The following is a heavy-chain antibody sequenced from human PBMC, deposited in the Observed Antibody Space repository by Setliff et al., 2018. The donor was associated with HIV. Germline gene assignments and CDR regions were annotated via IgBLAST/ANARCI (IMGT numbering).Heavy chain of an antibody. D-gene: IGHD1-1*01. CDR2: INPKSGGT. CDR3: ARESSGGWRNANWFDP. Sequence: ASVKVSCKASGFTFTSSAVQWVRQAPGQGLEWMGWINPKSGGTNYAQNFQAWVTMTRDTSISTAYMELSRLRSDDTALYYCARESSGGWRNANWFDPWGQGTLVTVSS. J-gene: IGHJ5*02. V-gene: IGHV1-2*04. CDR1: GFTFTSSA.